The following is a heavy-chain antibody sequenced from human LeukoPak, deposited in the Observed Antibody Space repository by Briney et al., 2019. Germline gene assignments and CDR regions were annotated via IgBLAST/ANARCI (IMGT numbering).Heavy chain of an antibody. CDR1: GFTVSSNY. CDR2: ISSTGHI. J-gene: IGHJ3*01. Sequence: GGSLRLSCAASGFTVSSNYMSWVRQAPGKGLEWVSYISSTGHIYYAGSVRGRFTISRDNAKNSLYLQMNSLRAEDTAVYYCARDHGVSWYPDDAFDVWGQGTMVTVSS. CDR3: ARDHGVSWYPDDAFDV. D-gene: IGHD6-13*01. V-gene: IGHV3-69-1*01.